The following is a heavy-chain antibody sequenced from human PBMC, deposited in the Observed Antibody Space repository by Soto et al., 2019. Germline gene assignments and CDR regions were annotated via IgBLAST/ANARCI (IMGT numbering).Heavy chain of an antibody. V-gene: IGHV1-18*01. CDR2: ISAYYGST. CDR3: VREEEVLRGVVSLAY. J-gene: IGHJ4*02. D-gene: IGHD3-10*01. Sequence: QVQMVQSGAEVKKTGASVKVSCKASGYTFTTYGLSWVRQAPGQGLEWMGWISAYYGSTNYAQKFQGRVTMTTDTPTSTAYMELRSLRSDDTAVYYCVREEEVLRGVVSLAYWGQGTLVTVSS. CDR1: GYTFTTYG.